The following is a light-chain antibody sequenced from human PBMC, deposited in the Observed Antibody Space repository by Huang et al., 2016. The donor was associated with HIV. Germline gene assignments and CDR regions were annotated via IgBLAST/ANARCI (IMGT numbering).Light chain of an antibody. CDR3: QQYGSSFST. CDR2: GAS. J-gene: IGKJ1*01. V-gene: IGKV3-20*01. Sequence: EIVLTQSPGTLSLSPGERATLSCRASQGVNSRYLAWYQQKPGQAPRLLIYGASSRATGSPDRFSGSGSGTDFTLTISRLEPEDFAVYYCQQYGSSFSTFGQGTKVEIK. CDR1: QGVNSRY.